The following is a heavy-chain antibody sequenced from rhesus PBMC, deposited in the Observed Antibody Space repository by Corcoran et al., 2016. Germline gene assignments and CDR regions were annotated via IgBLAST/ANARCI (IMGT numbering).Heavy chain of an antibody. CDR3: ATLGGGRDY. J-gene: IGHJ4*01. Sequence: EVQLVQSGAAVKKPGASVTISCKASGYPFTDSYLHWERQAPGKGLEWMGRVDPEDGEADYAQKFQDRVTITRDTSTDTAYMELSSLRSEDTAVYYCATLGGGRDYWGQGVLVTVSS. CDR2: VDPEDGEA. CDR1: GYPFTDSY. D-gene: IGHD2-21*01. V-gene: IGHV1-111*01.